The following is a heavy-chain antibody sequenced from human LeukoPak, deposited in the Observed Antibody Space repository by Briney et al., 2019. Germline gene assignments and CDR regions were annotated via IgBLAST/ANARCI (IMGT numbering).Heavy chain of an antibody. CDR2: IHKSGST. J-gene: IGHJ5*02. D-gene: IGHD4-11*01. CDR1: GXSISSGGYY. CDR3: ARVTTAAWSDP. Sequence: SQTLSLTCTVSGXSISSGGYYWSWIRQHPGQGLEWIGYIHKSGSTYYNPSLESRVTISVDTSKNQFSLKLRSVTAADTAMYYCARVTTAAWSDPWGHGTPVTV. V-gene: IGHV4-31*03.